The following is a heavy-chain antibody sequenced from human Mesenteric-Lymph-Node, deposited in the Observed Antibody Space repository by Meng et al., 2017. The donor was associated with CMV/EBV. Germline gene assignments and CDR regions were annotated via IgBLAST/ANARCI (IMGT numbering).Heavy chain of an antibody. CDR3: ARGPSYSSGFPDC. CDR1: GYTFTSFD. CDR2: MNPNSGNT. Sequence: QEQLVQSVAEVNKPWASVKVFCKASGYTFTSFDINWVRQATGQGPEWMGWMNPNSGNTGYAQKFQGRVTLTRDTSISTAYMELSSLRSEDTAVYYCARGPSYSSGFPDCWGQGTLVTVSS. J-gene: IGHJ4*02. D-gene: IGHD6-19*01. V-gene: IGHV1-8*02.